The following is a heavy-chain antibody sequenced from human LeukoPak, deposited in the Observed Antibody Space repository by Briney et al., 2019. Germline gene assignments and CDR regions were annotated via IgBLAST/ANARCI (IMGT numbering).Heavy chain of an antibody. D-gene: IGHD6-13*01. CDR3: ARGATAGRFSLRPTGAYYMDV. J-gene: IGHJ6*03. CDR2: INPNSGGT. CDR1: GYTFAGYY. V-gene: IGHV1-2*02. Sequence: ASVKVSCKASGYTFAGYYMHWVRQAPGQGLEWMGWINPNSGGTNCAQKFQGRVTMTRDTSINTAYMELSSLRFDDTAVYYCARGATAGRFSLRPTGAYYMDVWGKGTTVTVSS.